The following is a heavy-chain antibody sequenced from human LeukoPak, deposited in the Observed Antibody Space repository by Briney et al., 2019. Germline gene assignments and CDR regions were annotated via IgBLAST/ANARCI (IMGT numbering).Heavy chain of an antibody. CDR2: TYYRSKWYN. CDR1: GDSVSSTSAA. V-gene: IGHV6-1*01. Sequence: SQTLSLTCAVSGDSVSSTSAAWHWIRQCPSRGLEWLGRTYYRSKWYNDYAVSVKSRITINPDTSKNQFSLRLNSVTPEGTAVYYCARDGPDAVDVWGQGTTVTLSS. J-gene: IGHJ6*02. CDR3: ARDGPDAVDV.